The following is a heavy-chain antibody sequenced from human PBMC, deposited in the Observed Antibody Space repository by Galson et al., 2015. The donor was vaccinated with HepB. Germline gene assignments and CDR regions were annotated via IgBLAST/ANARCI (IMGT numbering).Heavy chain of an antibody. J-gene: IGHJ3*02. Sequence: CAISGDSVSGNAVAWHWSRQSPSRGLEWLGRTYYRSKWYGDFAESVKSRAILNPDASKNQFSLLLNSVTPDDTAIYYCSREFRSTLDIWGQGTMVTVS. CDR2: TYYRSKWYG. CDR3: SREFRSTLDI. V-gene: IGHV6-1*01. CDR1: GDSVSGNAVA.